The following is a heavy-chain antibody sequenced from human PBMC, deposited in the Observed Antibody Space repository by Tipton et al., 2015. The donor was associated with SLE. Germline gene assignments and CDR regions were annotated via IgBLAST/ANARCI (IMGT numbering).Heavy chain of an antibody. CDR3: AKDVWAATGTGY. J-gene: IGHJ4*02. CDR1: GFTFSTYG. D-gene: IGHD6-13*01. V-gene: IGHV3-23*01. Sequence: SLRLSCAASGFTFSTYGMSWVRQAPGKGLEWVSAISGSGGSTYYADSVKGRFTISRDNSKNTMYLQMNSLRAEDTAVYYCAKDVWAATGTGYWGQGSLVTVSS. CDR2: ISGSGGST.